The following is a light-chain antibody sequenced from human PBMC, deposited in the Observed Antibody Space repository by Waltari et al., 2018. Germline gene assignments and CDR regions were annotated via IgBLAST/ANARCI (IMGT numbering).Light chain of an antibody. CDR1: ELPRKY. Sequence: SYELTQTPSVSVSPGQTARITCSGHELPRKYAYWFQQKSGQAPRLVIYEDTKRPSGIPGRLAGSSSGTVATLTITGAQVDDEADYYCYSSDSTGLRVFGGGTTVVVL. CDR3: YSSDSTGLRV. CDR2: EDT. J-gene: IGLJ1*01. V-gene: IGLV3-10*01.